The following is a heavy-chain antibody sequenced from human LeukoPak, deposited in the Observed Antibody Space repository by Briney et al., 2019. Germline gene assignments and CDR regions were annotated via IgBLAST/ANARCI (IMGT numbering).Heavy chain of an antibody. D-gene: IGHD5-24*01. CDR3: AREQFSHTSNYFDN. J-gene: IGHJ4*02. CDR2: ISGDGVSS. Sequence: GGSLRISCAASGFMFDDYAMHWVRQVPGRGLEWVSLISGDGVSSFYADSVRGRFTISRDNNNNSLSLQMHSLTAEDTAFYYCAREQFSHTSNYFDNWGQGILVTVSS. CDR1: GFMFDDYA. V-gene: IGHV3-43*02.